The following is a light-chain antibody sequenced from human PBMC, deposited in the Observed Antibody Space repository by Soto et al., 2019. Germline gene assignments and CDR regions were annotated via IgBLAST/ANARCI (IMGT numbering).Light chain of an antibody. V-gene: IGKV2-24*01. CDR3: MQAAQFPYT. Sequence: DIVLTQTPLSAPVTLGQAASISCRSSQSLGNNDGITDLSWLHQRPGQPPRLLLYRISARFSGVPDRFSGSGAGTDFTLKISRVEAEDVGVYYCMQAAQFPYTIGQGTQLEIK. J-gene: IGKJ2*01. CDR2: RIS. CDR1: QSLGNNDGITD.